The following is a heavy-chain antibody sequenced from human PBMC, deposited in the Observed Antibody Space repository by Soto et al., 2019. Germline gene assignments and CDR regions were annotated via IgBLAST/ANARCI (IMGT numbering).Heavy chain of an antibody. D-gene: IGHD2-15*01. CDR2: IYYSGST. CDR1: GGSISSSSYY. V-gene: IGHV4-39*01. J-gene: IGHJ6*03. CDR3: ARPLGYCSGGSCYGYYVDV. Sequence: PSETLSLTCTVSGGSISSSSYYWGWIRQPPGKGLEWIGSIYYSGSTYYNPSLKSRVTISVDTSKNQFSLKLSSVTAADTAVYYCARPLGYCSGGSCYGYYVDVWGKGTTVTVSS.